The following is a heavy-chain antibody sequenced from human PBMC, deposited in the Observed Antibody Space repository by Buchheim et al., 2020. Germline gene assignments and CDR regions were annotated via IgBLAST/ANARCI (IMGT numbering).Heavy chain of an antibody. CDR2: INHSGST. CDR1: GGSFSGYY. J-gene: IGHJ4*02. D-gene: IGHD6-13*01. V-gene: IGHV4-34*01. Sequence: QVQLQQWGAGLLKPSETLSLTCAVYGGSFSGYYWSWIRQPPGKGLEWIGEINHSGSTNYNPSLKSRVTISVDTSKNQFSLKLSSVTAADTAVHYCARVLAAAGTRGKGFDYWGQGTL. CDR3: ARVLAAAGTRGKGFDY.